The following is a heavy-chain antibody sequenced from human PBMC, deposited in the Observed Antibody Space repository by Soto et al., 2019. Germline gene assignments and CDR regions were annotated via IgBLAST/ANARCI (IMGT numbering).Heavy chain of an antibody. CDR3: AAVKQQLVNLGYYFDY. V-gene: IGHV1-18*01. CDR2: ISAYNGNT. CDR1: GYTFTSYG. D-gene: IGHD6-13*01. J-gene: IGHJ4*02. Sequence: ASVKVSCKASGYTFTSYGISWVRQAPGQGLEWMGWISAYNGNTNYAQKLQGRVTMTTDTSTSTAYMELRSLRSDDTAVYYCAAVKQQLVNLGYYFDYWGQGTLVTVSS.